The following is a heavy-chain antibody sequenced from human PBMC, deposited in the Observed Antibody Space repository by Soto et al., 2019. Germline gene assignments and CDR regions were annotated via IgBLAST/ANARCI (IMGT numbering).Heavy chain of an antibody. CDR3: ARDQGGSGPFDY. CDR2: INPSGGYT. J-gene: IGHJ4*02. CDR1: GYTFTSYA. D-gene: IGHD1-26*01. V-gene: IGHV1-46*01. Sequence: ASVKVSCKASGYTFTSYAISWVRQAPGQGLEWMGIINPSGGYTSYAQNFQGRVTMTRDTSVTTFYIELNSLRFEDTAVYYCARDQGGSGPFDYWGQGTQVTVSS.